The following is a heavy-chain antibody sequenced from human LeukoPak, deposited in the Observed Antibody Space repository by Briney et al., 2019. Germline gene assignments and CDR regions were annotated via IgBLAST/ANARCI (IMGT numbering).Heavy chain of an antibody. V-gene: IGHV3-53*01. CDR1: GFTVASGR. CDR2: IYSDDAT. J-gene: IGHJ5*02. D-gene: IGHD3-22*01. CDR3: VRERFNNDYEA. Sequence: PGGSLRLSCAASGFTVASGRRMSWVRQAPGEGLEWISTIYSDDATNYGDSVKGRFTISRDNSRNTLDLQMNSLRVEDTAVYYCVRERFNNDYEAWGQGILVTVSS.